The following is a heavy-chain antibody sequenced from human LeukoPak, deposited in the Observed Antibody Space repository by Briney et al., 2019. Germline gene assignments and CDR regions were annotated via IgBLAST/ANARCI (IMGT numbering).Heavy chain of an antibody. CDR3: TKARSASSSSCYNY. CDR2: ISGSDTST. CDR1: EFNYSNYS. V-gene: IGHV3-23*01. D-gene: IGHD2-2*02. Sequence: GGYLRLSCAASEFNYSNYSMTSVRQAPGKGLEWVSSISGSDTSTYYADSVKGRFTISRDNSKNTLELQMDSLRAEDTAVYYCTKARSASSSSCYNYWGQGILVTVSS. J-gene: IGHJ4*02.